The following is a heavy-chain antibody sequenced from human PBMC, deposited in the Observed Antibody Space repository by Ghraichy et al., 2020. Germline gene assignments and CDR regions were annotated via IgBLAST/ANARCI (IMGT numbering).Heavy chain of an antibody. CDR1: GFTFSRYV. D-gene: IGHD2/OR15-2a*01. Sequence: GESLNISCSASGFTFSRYVMDWVRQAPGKGLEFVSAINTNGGITHYADSVRGRFTISRDNSKNTVYLEMTSLRPEDTAVYYCVKGLTTYAFDYWGQGTLVTVSS. CDR3: VKGLTTYAFDY. V-gene: IGHV3-64D*09. J-gene: IGHJ4*02. CDR2: INTNGGIT.